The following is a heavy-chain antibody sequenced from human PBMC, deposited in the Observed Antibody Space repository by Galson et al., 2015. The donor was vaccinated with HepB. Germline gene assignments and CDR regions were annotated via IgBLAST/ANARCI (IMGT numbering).Heavy chain of an antibody. CDR3: ARVHPEYTSGWYPQALYYFDS. Sequence: SLRLSCAASGFTFRNYAMSWVRQAPGKGLEWVSAITPSGDNTYSADTVKGRFTISRDNSKNTLFLQKTGLTADDTAIYYSARVHPEYTSGWYPQALYYFDSWGQGTLVAVSS. J-gene: IGHJ4*02. CDR2: ITPSGDNT. CDR1: GFTFRNYA. D-gene: IGHD6-19*01. V-gene: IGHV3-23*01.